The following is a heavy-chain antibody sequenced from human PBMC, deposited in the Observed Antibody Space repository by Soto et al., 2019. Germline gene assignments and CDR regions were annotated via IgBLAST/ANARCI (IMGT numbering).Heavy chain of an antibody. J-gene: IGHJ4*02. Sequence: GTLSLTCTVSGASMSEYFWSWIRQSPGKVLEWIGYIYYLGSTDYNPSLKSRVTISVDTSKRQFSLRLTSVTAADTAVYYCARDGYDGSGSPYPAFWGPGTQVTVSS. D-gene: IGHD3-10*01. V-gene: IGHV4-59*01. CDR1: GASMSEYF. CDR3: ARDGYDGSGSPYPAF. CDR2: IYYLGST.